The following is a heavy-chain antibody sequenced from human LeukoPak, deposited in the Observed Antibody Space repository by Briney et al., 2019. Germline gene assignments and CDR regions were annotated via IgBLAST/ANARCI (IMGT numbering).Heavy chain of an antibody. V-gene: IGHV4-59*01. CDR2: IYYSGST. D-gene: IGHD2-15*01. CDR3: ARDKGYCSGGSCYSSASPGYMDV. CDR1: GGSISSYY. J-gene: IGHJ6*03. Sequence: SETLSLTCTVSGGSISSYYWSWIRQPPGKGLEWIGYIYYSGSTNYNPSLKSRVTISVDTSKNQFSLKLSSVTAADTAVYYCARDKGYCSGGSCYSSASPGYMDVWGKGTTVTISS.